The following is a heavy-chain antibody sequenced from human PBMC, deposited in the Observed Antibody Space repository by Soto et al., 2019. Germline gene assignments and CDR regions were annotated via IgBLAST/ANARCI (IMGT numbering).Heavy chain of an antibody. Sequence: EVQLVQSGAEVKKPGESLKISCKGSGYSFTSYWIGWVRQMPGKGLEWMGIIYPGDSDTRYSPSFQGQVTISADKSISTAYLQWSSLKASDTAMYYCARHTTPDLVVPAAELDPWGQGTLVTVSS. V-gene: IGHV5-51*01. CDR3: ARHTTPDLVVPAAELDP. CDR2: IYPGDSDT. J-gene: IGHJ5*02. CDR1: GYSFTSYW. D-gene: IGHD2-2*01.